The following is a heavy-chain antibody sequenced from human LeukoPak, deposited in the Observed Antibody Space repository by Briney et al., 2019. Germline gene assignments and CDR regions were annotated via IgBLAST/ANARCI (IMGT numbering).Heavy chain of an antibody. Sequence: GGSLRLSCAASGFSFRTYNMHWVRQAPGKGLEYVSGISSNGSSTLYANSVKGRFTISRDNSKNTLFLQMGSLRVEDMAVYYCARDLCVGGSCYSIFDYWGQGTLVTVSS. CDR3: ARDLCVGGSCYSIFDY. CDR2: ISSNGSST. CDR1: GFSFRTYN. V-gene: IGHV3-64*01. J-gene: IGHJ4*02. D-gene: IGHD2-15*01.